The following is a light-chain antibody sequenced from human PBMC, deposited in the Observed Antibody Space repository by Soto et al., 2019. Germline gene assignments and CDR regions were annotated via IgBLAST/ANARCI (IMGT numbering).Light chain of an antibody. CDR2: GAS. V-gene: IGKV3-11*01. CDR1: QSVSRH. J-gene: IGKJ4*01. Sequence: EVVLTQFPATPYLSQGESATLSCRANQSVSRHLAWYQHKPSRPPRLLIFGASDRATGIPARFSGSGSGTHFTLTISSLEADDVAVYYCQQRSTWPISFGGGTKVEI. CDR3: QQRSTWPIS.